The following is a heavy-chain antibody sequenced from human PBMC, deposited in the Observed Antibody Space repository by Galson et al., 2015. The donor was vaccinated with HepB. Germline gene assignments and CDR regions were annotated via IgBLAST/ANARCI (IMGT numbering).Heavy chain of an antibody. CDR3: ARDKGLRYFDWLTYYYYGMDV. D-gene: IGHD3-9*01. V-gene: IGHV3-48*03. CDR2: ISGTSGSI. Sequence: SLRLSCAASGFTFSAYEMNWVRQAPGKGLEWISYISGTSGSIYYADSVKGRFTISRDNSKNTLYLQMNSLRAEDTAVYYCARDKGLRYFDWLTYYYYGMDVWGQGTTVTVSS. J-gene: IGHJ6*02. CDR1: GFTFSAYE.